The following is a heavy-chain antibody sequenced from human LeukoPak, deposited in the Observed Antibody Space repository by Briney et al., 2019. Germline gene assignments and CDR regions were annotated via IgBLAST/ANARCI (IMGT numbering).Heavy chain of an antibody. CDR1: GGSISSYY. CDR2: IYYSGST. J-gene: IGHJ4*02. CDR3: ARYPYGSGSFLFDY. Sequence: SETLSLTCTVSGGSISSYYWSWIRQPPGKGLEWIGYIYYSGSTNYNPSLTSRVTISVDTSKNQFSLKLSSVTAADTAVYYCARYPYGSGSFLFDYWGQGTLVTVSS. D-gene: IGHD3-10*01. V-gene: IGHV4-59*01.